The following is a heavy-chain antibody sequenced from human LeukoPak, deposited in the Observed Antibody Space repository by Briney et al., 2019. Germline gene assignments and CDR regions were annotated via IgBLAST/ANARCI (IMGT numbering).Heavy chain of an antibody. CDR1: GFMFSSYA. Sequence: PGGSLRLSCAASGFMFSSYAMHWVRQAPGKGLEWVAAMSYDGNNKYYADSVKGRFTISRDISKSTLYMQMTSLRTEDTAVYYCARVTDMQWLRTGLDYWGQGTLVTVSS. D-gene: IGHD6-19*01. V-gene: IGHV3-30-3*01. J-gene: IGHJ4*02. CDR3: ARVTDMQWLRTGLDY. CDR2: MSYDGNNK.